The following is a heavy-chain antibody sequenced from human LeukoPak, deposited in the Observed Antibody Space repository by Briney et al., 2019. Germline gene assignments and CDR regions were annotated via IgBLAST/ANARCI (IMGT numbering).Heavy chain of an antibody. D-gene: IGHD4-11*01. CDR3: ARGGTALQSFAFDI. V-gene: IGHV3-48*04. Sequence: GGSLRLSCAASGFTFSSYAMSWVRQAPGKGLEWVSYISSSSSTIYYADSVKGRFTISRDNAKNSLYLQMNSLRAEDTAVYYCARGGTALQSFAFDIWGQGTMVTVSS. J-gene: IGHJ3*02. CDR2: ISSSSSTI. CDR1: GFTFSSYA.